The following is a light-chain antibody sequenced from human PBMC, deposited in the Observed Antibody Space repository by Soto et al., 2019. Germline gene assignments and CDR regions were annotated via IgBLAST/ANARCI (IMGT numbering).Light chain of an antibody. Sequence: QSVLTQPASVSGSPGQSITISCTGTSNDIATYNFVSWYQQHPGKAPKLLIYDVTNRPSGVSDRFSGSKSGSTASLTISGLQAVDEADYYCNSYKTSTSFVVGTGTKVTVL. CDR1: SNDIATYNF. J-gene: IGLJ1*01. CDR3: NSYKTSTSFV. CDR2: DVT. V-gene: IGLV2-14*01.